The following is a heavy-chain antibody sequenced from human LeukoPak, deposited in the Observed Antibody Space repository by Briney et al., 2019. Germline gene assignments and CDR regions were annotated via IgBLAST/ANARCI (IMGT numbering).Heavy chain of an antibody. Sequence: GGSLRLSCAASGFTFSSYGMHWVRRAPGKGLEWVAVISYDGSNKYYADSVKGRFTISRDNSKNTLYLQMNSLRAEDTAVYYCAKGSYYYGSGSHDAFDIWGQGTMVTVSS. J-gene: IGHJ3*02. CDR3: AKGSYYYGSGSHDAFDI. CDR1: GFTFSSYG. V-gene: IGHV3-30*18. CDR2: ISYDGSNK. D-gene: IGHD3-10*01.